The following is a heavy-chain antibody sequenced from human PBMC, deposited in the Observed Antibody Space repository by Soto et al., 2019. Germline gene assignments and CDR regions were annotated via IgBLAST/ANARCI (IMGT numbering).Heavy chain of an antibody. Sequence: ASVKVSCKTSGYTFTTSAMHWVRQAPGQRLEWMGYINAGNGYTKYSQKFQGRVTITRDTSANTAYMELSGLRSEGTAVYYCARGGAGFYFDYWGRGPLVTVS. CDR2: INAGNGYT. CDR1: GYTFTTSA. J-gene: IGHJ4*02. D-gene: IGHD3-16*01. V-gene: IGHV1-3*01. CDR3: ARGGAGFYFDY.